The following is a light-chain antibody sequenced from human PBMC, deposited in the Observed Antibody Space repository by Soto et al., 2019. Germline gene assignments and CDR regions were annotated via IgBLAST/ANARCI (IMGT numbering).Light chain of an antibody. CDR1: QAISVC. Sequence: DIQRTQSPSSLSASVGDRVTITCRASQAISVCLAWYQQKPGIVPKLLIYSASTWQSVGPSRFSASGPMTDFTLSISSLQPADVATYYCQRFTTAPLTFGQGTRLQIK. CDR3: QRFTTAPLT. V-gene: IGKV1-27*01. CDR2: SAS. J-gene: IGKJ5*01.